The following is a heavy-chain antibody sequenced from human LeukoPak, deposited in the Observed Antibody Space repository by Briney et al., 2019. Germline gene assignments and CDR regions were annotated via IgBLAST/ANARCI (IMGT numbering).Heavy chain of an antibody. J-gene: IGHJ4*02. D-gene: IGHD3-3*01. CDR3: ASRTIDGYYFDY. Sequence: SETLSLTCTVSGGSISSYYWSWIRQPPGKGLEWIGYIYYSGSTNYNLSLKSRVTISLDTSKNQFSLKLNSVTAADTAVYYCASRTIDGYYFDYWGQGTLVTVSS. V-gene: IGHV4-59*12. CDR2: IYYSGST. CDR1: GGSISSYY.